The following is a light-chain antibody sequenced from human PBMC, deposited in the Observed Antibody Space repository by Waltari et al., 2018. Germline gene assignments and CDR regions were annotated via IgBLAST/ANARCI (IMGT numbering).Light chain of an antibody. CDR1: STDLASYNL. V-gene: IGLV2-23*01. CDR3: CSYTGSSTSYG. J-gene: IGLJ1*01. CDR2: EAT. Sequence: QSALSQPASVSGSPGQSLTITCTGASTDLASYNLVAWYQHHPTRAPKLIIYEATKRPSGLSRRFSGAKSGATASLRISGLQADDEADYYCCSYTGSSTSYGCGGGTKVTVL.